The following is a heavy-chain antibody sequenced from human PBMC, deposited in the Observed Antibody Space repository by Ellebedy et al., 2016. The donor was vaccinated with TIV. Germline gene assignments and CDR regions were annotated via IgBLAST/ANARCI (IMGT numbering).Heavy chain of an antibody. CDR1: GDSISSHY. J-gene: IGHJ4*02. D-gene: IGHD3-16*01. V-gene: IGHV4-59*11. Sequence: SETLSLXCTVSGDSISSHYWSWIRQTPGKGLEWIGYISYSGSTNYNPSLKSRIFISVDTSKNQFSLKLSSVTAADTAVYYCATDWGRAAVLWGQGTLVTVSS. CDR2: ISYSGST. CDR3: ATDWGRAAVL.